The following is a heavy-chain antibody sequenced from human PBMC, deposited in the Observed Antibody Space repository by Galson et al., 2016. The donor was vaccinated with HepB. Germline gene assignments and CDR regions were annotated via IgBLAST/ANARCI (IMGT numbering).Heavy chain of an antibody. V-gene: IGHV3-33*03. D-gene: IGHD2-2*01. Sequence: SLRLSCAGSGFTFSSYGMHWVRQAPGKGLEWVAYIWYDGSRKYYAESVKGRFTITRDNSKNTLDLQMNSLRAEDTAVYYCAGGYCSSTMYSCGVDVWGQGTTVTGSS. CDR3: AGGYCSSTMYSCGVDV. CDR2: IWYDGSRK. CDR1: GFTFSSYG. J-gene: IGHJ6*02.